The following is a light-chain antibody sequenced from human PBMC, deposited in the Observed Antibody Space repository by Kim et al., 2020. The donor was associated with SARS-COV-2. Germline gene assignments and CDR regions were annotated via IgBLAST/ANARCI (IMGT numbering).Light chain of an antibody. V-gene: IGKV1-27*01. CDR2: AAS. CDR3: QKYNSALWT. CDR1: QGISNY. Sequence: DIQMTQSPSSLSASVGDRVTITCRASQGISNYLAWYQQKPGKVPKLLIYAASTLQSGVPSRFSGSGSGTDFTLTINSLQPEDVASYYCQKYNSALWTFGQGTKVEIK. J-gene: IGKJ1*01.